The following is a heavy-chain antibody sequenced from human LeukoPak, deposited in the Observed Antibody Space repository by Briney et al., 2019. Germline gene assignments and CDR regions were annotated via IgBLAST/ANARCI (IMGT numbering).Heavy chain of an antibody. CDR3: ARHTAALGATNIDY. CDR1: GGSISSYY. D-gene: IGHD1-26*01. V-gene: IGHV4-59*08. J-gene: IGHJ4*02. CDR2: IYYSGST. Sequence: PSETLSLTCTVSGGSISSYYWSWIRQPPGKGLEWIGYIYYSGSTNYNPSLKSRVTISVDTSKNQFSLKLSSVTAADTAVYYCARHTAALGATNIDYWGQGTLVTVSS.